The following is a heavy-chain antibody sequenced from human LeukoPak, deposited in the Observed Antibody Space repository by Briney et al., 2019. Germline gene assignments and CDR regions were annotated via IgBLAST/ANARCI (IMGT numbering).Heavy chain of an antibody. CDR1: GFTFSSYA. D-gene: IGHD1-26*01. Sequence: GGSLRLSCAASGFTFSSYAMSWVRQAPGKGLEWVSAISGSGSSTYYADSVKGRFTISRDNSKNTLCLQMNSLRAEDTAVYYCAKPSLIVGATVGFDYWGQGTLVTVSS. J-gene: IGHJ4*02. CDR2: ISGSGSST. CDR3: AKPSLIVGATVGFDY. V-gene: IGHV3-23*01.